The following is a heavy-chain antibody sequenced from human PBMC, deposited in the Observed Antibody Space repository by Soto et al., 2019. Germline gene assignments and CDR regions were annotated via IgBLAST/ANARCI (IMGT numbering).Heavy chain of an antibody. J-gene: IGHJ4*02. CDR1: GFTFSSYA. D-gene: IGHD1-26*01. V-gene: IGHV3-23*01. CDR2: ISGSGGST. Sequence: EVQLLESGGGLVQPGGSLRLSCAASGFTFSSYAMSWVRQAPGKGLEWVSAISGSGGSTYYADSVKGRFTISRDNSKNTLYLQMNSLRAEDTAVYYCAKVIIAGELPPPFFDYWGQGTLVTVSS. CDR3: AKVIIAGELPPPFFDY.